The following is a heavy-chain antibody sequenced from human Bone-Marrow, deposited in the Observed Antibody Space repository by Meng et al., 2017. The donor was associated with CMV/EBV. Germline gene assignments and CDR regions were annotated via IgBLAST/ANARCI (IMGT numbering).Heavy chain of an antibody. J-gene: IGHJ5*02. CDR3: AIPRGIAARPWNWFDP. Sequence: SETLSLTCTVYGGSFSGYYWNWIRQPPGKGLEWIGSIYYSGSTYYNPSLKSRVTISVDTSKNQFSLKLSSVTAADTAVYYCAIPRGIAARPWNWFDPWGQGTLVTVSS. CDR1: GGSFSGYY. V-gene: IGHV4-34*01. CDR2: IYYSGST. D-gene: IGHD6-6*01.